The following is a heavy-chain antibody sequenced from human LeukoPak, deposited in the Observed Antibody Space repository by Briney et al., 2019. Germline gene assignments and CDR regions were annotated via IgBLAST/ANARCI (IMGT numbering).Heavy chain of an antibody. D-gene: IGHD3-10*01. V-gene: IGHV4-4*07. J-gene: IGHJ4*02. CDR2: INTSGST. Sequence: SETLSLTCTVSGGSISSYYWSWIRQPAGKGLEWIGRINTSGSTNYNPSLKSRVTMSVDTSKNQFSLKLSSVTAADTAMYYCARVGSSGAESYYPDYWGQGTLVTVSS. CDR3: ARVGSSGAESYYPDY. CDR1: GGSISSYY.